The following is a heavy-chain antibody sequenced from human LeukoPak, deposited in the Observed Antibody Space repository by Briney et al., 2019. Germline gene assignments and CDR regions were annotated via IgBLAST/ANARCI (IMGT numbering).Heavy chain of an antibody. CDR3: ARGYSSGWYGFDY. V-gene: IGHV1-69*13. CDR1: GGTFSSYA. Sequence: ASVKVSCKASGGTFSSYAMSWVRQAPGQGLEWMGGIIPIFGTANYAQKFQGRVTITADESTSTAYMELSSLRSEDTAVYYSARGYSSGWYGFDYWGQGTLVTVSS. J-gene: IGHJ4*02. D-gene: IGHD6-19*01. CDR2: IIPIFGTA.